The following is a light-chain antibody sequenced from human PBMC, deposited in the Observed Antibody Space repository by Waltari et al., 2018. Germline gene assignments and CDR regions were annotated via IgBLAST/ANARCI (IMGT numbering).Light chain of an antibody. V-gene: IGLV1-40*01. J-gene: IGLJ2*01. CDR2: GHS. Sequence: GAPGQRVTISCTGSSSNIGAGYDVHWYQLLPGTAPKLLIYGHSNRPSGVPDRFSGSKSGTSASLAITGLQAEDEAGYYCQSYDSSLSGSVFGGGTKLTVL. CDR1: SSNIGAGYD. CDR3: QSYDSSLSGSV.